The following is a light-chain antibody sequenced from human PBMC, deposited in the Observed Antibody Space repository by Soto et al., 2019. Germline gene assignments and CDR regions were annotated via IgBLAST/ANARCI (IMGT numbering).Light chain of an antibody. CDR2: GTS. J-gene: IGKJ1*01. CDR1: QSISHW. V-gene: IGKV1-5*01. Sequence: DIQMTQSPSALSASVGDRVTITCRASQSISHWLAWYQQKPGRAPKLLIYGTSTLQSGVPSRFSGSGSGTEFTRTITSLQPDDFATYYCQQYNGYARAFGQGTKVEVK. CDR3: QQYNGYARA.